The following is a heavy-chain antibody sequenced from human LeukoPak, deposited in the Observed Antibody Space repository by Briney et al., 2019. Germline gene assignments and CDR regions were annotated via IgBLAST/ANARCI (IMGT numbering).Heavy chain of an antibody. J-gene: IGHJ4*02. Sequence: PGGSLRLSCAASGFTFSSYGMHWVRQAPGKGLEWVAVISYDGSNKHYADSMKGRFTISRDNSKNTLYLQMNSLRAEDTAVYYCARRYHDYGDYSPPGLDYWGQGTLVTVSS. CDR1: GFTFSSYG. D-gene: IGHD4-17*01. CDR2: ISYDGSNK. CDR3: ARRYHDYGDYSPPGLDY. V-gene: IGHV3-30*03.